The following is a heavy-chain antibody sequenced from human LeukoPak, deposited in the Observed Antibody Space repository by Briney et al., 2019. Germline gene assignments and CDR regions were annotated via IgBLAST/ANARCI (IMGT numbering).Heavy chain of an antibody. V-gene: IGHV1-24*01. J-gene: IGHJ5*02. CDR1: GYTLTELS. CDR3: ARGRKIVLWFGETVNWFDP. CDR2: FDPEDGET. Sequence: GASVKVSCKVSGYTLTELSMHWVRQAPGKGLEWMGGFDPEDGETIYAQKFQGRVTMTRNTSISTAYMELSSLRSGDTAVYYCARGRKIVLWFGETVNWFDPWGQGTLVTVSS. D-gene: IGHD3-10*01.